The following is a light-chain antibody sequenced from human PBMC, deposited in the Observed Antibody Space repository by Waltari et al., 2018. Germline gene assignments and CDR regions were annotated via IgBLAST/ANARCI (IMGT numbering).Light chain of an antibody. J-gene: IGLJ3*02. CDR1: SGHSSNV. V-gene: IGLV4-69*01. CDR3: QTGGHGTWV. CDR2: VYSARSH. Sequence: QLVLTQSPSASASLGASIKLTCTLSSGHSSNVIAWLQQQPEKGPRYLVKVYSARSHSRGNDIPDRFSGSRSGAERYLTISSLQSEDEADYYCQTGGHGTWVFGGGTRLTVL.